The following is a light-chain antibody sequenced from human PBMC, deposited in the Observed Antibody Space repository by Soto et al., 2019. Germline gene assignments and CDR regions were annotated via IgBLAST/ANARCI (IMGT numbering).Light chain of an antibody. CDR2: GAS. V-gene: IGKV3D-15*01. CDR3: QQYDNWPHLT. CDR1: QSISSN. J-gene: IGKJ4*01. Sequence: EIVMTQSPATLSVSPGERATLSCRASQSISSNLAWYQQKPGQAPRLLIYGASNRATGIPARFSGSGFGTEFTLTISSLQSEDFASYYCQQYDNWPHLTFGGGTKVDIK.